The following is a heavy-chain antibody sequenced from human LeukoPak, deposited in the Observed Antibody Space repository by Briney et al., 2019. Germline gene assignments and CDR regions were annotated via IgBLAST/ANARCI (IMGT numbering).Heavy chain of an antibody. CDR2: ISGSGGST. Sequence: GGSLRLSCAASGFTFSSYGMSWVRQAPGKGLEWVSSISGSGGSTYYADSVKGRFTISRDNSKNTLWLQMNSLRGEDTAVYYCAKVDAYGSGRFAFVYWGQGTLVTVSS. J-gene: IGHJ4*02. CDR3: AKVDAYGSGRFAFVY. V-gene: IGHV3-23*01. CDR1: GFTFSSYG. D-gene: IGHD3-10*01.